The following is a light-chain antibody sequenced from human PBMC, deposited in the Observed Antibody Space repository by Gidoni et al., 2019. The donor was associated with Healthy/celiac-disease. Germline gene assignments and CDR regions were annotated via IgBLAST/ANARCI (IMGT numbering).Light chain of an antibody. Sequence: EIVLTQSPATLSLSPGERATLSCRASQSVSSYLAWYQQKPGQAPRLLIYDASNRATGIPARFSGSGYGTDFTLTISSLEPEDFAVYYCQQRSNWRQNTFGQGTKLEIK. CDR1: QSVSSY. CDR2: DAS. J-gene: IGKJ2*01. V-gene: IGKV3-11*01. CDR3: QQRSNWRQNT.